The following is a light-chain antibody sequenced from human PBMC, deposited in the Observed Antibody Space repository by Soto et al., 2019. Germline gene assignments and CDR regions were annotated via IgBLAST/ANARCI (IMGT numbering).Light chain of an antibody. J-gene: IGLJ1*01. CDR2: EVS. Sequence: QSALTQPASVSGSPGQSITISCTGTSSDVGGYDYVSWYQQHPDKAPKLMIYEVSNRPSGVSSRFSGSKSGNTASLTISGLQAEDEADYYCSSYTSSNTLYVFGTGTKLIVL. CDR3: SSYTSSNTLYV. CDR1: SSDVGGYDY. V-gene: IGLV2-14*01.